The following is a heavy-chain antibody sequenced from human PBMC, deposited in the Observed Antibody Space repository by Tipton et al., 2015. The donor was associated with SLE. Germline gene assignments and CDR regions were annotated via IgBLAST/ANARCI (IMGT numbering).Heavy chain of an antibody. J-gene: IGHJ4*02. CDR3: ARTVGYCSSTRCSSYYFDY. V-gene: IGHV4-59*01. CDR2: IYYSGNT. CDR1: GGSISSYY. D-gene: IGHD2-2*01. Sequence: TLSHTCTVSGGSISSYYWSWIRQPPGKGLEWIGYIYYSGNTDYSPSLKRRVTISVDTSKNQFSLNLNSVTAADTAVYYCARTVGYCSSTRCSSYYFDYWGRGTPVTVSS.